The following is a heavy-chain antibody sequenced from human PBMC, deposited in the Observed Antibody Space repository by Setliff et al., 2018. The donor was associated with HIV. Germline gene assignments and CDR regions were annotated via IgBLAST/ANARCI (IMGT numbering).Heavy chain of an antibody. J-gene: IGHJ5*02. Sequence: ASVKVSCKASGYTFTSYGISWVRQAPGQGLEWMGWISAYSGNTNYAQKLQGRVTMTTDTSTDTAYMDLSSLRSEDTAVYYCATHPPYRSAWYMRSWGQGTLVTVSS. CDR3: ATHPPYRSAWYMRS. CDR2: ISAYSGNT. D-gene: IGHD6-19*01. V-gene: IGHV1-18*01. CDR1: GYTFTSYG.